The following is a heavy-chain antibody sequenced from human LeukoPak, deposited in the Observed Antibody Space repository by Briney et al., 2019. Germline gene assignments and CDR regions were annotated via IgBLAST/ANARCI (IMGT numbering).Heavy chain of an antibody. J-gene: IGHJ4*02. CDR3: ARDPYGDYLPDY. D-gene: IGHD4-17*01. V-gene: IGHV3-33*01. CDR2: IWYDGSTK. CDR1: GFTFSSYG. Sequence: GRSLRLSCAASGFTFSSYGMHWVRQAPGKGLEWVAVIWYDGSTKYYADSVKGRFTISRDNSKNTLYLQMNSLRAEDTAVYYCARDPYGDYLPDYWGQGTLVNVSS.